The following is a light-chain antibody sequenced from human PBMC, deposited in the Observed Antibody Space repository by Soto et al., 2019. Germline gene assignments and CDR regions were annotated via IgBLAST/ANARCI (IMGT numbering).Light chain of an antibody. J-gene: IGKJ1*01. CDR1: QGISNY. Sequence: DIQMTQSPSSLSASVGDRVTITCRASQGISNYLAWYQQKPGKVPKLLIYAASTLQSGVPSRFSGSGSGTDFTLTISSLQPEDVATYYCQKYNSAPPYTFDQGTKVEIK. CDR2: AAS. V-gene: IGKV1-27*01. CDR3: QKYNSAPPYT.